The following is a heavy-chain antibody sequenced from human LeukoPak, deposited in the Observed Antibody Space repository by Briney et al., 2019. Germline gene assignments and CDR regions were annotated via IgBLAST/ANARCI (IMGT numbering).Heavy chain of an antibody. Sequence: GGSLRLSCAASGFTFSSYSMNWVRQAPGKGLEWVSSISSSSSYIYYADSMKGRFTISRDNAKNSLYLQMNSLRVDDTAVYYCARENSGYLDYWGQGTLVTVSS. CDR1: GFTFSSYS. CDR3: ARENSGYLDY. CDR2: ISSSSSYI. D-gene: IGHD1-7*01. V-gene: IGHV3-21*01. J-gene: IGHJ4*02.